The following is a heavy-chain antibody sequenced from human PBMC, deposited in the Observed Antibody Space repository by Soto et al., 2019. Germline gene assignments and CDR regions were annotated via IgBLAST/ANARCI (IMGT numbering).Heavy chain of an antibody. Sequence: QVQLQESGPGLVKPSQTLSLTCTVSGGSISSGGYYWSWIRQHPGKGLEWIGYIYYSGSTYYNPSLKSRVTLSVDTSKNQCSLKLSSVTAADTAVYYCARDHCSSTSCYGYYYGMDVWGQGTTVTVSS. CDR3: ARDHCSSTSCYGYYYGMDV. J-gene: IGHJ6*02. CDR2: IYYSGST. D-gene: IGHD2-2*01. CDR1: GGSISSGGYY. V-gene: IGHV4-31*03.